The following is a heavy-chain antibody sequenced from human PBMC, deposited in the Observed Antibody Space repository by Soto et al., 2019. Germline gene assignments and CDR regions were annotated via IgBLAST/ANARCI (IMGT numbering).Heavy chain of an antibody. CDR2: FDPEDGET. CDR1: GYTLTELS. Sequence: ASVKVSCKVSGYTLTELSMHWVLQAPGKGLEWMGGFDPEDGETIYAQKFQGRVTMTEDTSTDTAYMELSSLRSEDTAVYYCARTWYYDSSGYWVHYGMDVWGQGTTVTVSS. CDR3: ARTWYYDSSGYWVHYGMDV. V-gene: IGHV1-24*01. J-gene: IGHJ6*02. D-gene: IGHD3-22*01.